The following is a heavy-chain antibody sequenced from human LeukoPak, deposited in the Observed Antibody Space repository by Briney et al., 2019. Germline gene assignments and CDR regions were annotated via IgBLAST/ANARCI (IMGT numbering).Heavy chain of an antibody. CDR1: GDTFTSYG. CDR3: ARSPFPGIAVAGPSGYYGMDV. Sequence: ASVKSSCKASGDTFTSYGFSCVRQAPGPGIELLVWFRAYNGNTNYAQKLQGRVTMTTDTSTSTAYMELRSLRSDDTAVYYCARSPFPGIAVAGPSGYYGMDVWGQGTTVTVSS. CDR2: FRAYNGNT. D-gene: IGHD6-19*01. V-gene: IGHV1-18*01. J-gene: IGHJ6*02.